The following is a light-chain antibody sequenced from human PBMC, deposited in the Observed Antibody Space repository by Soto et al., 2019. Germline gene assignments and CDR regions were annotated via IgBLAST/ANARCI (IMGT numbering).Light chain of an antibody. CDR3: HQFGMSPFT. J-gene: IGKJ3*01. CDR2: GPS. Sequence: EVVLTQSPGTLSLSPGESATLSCRASQSVRGNYFAWYQQRPGQAPRLLVYGPSVRAAGIPDRFLGSGSRTDFNLTINRVEPEDFAVYYCHQFGMSPFTFGPGTTLDIK. V-gene: IGKV3-20*01. CDR1: QSVRGNY.